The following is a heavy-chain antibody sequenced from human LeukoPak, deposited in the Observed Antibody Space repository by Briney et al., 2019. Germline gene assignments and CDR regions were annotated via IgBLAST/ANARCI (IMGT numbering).Heavy chain of an antibody. J-gene: IGHJ3*02. CDR3: ARDGSVTATQDAFDI. CDR1: GYSISSGYY. Sequence: PSETLSLTCTVSGYSISSGYYWGWIRQPPGKGLEWIGSIYHSGNTYYIPSLKSRVTISVDTSKNQFSLKLSSVTAADTAVYYCARDGSVTATQDAFDIWGQGTMVTVSS. D-gene: IGHD2-21*02. CDR2: IYHSGNT. V-gene: IGHV4-38-2*02.